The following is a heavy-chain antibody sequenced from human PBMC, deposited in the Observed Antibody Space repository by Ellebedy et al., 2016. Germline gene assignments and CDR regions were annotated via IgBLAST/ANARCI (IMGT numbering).Heavy chain of an antibody. J-gene: IGHJ6*02. Sequence: GESLKISXRTSGFTFRTHAMNWFRQAPGKGLQWVSAISGHGGGTYYAGSVKGRFTISRDDSKNTVYLQMNSLRVEDTAMYYCAVGDRPLQGVYSYRGMDVWGQGTTVTVS. CDR2: ISGHGGGT. CDR3: AVGDRPLQGVYSYRGMDV. D-gene: IGHD3-10*01. V-gene: IGHV3-23*01. CDR1: GFTFRTHA.